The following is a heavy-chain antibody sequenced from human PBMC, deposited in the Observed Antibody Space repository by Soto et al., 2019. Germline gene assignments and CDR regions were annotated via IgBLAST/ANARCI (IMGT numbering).Heavy chain of an antibody. D-gene: IGHD1-20*01. V-gene: IGHV3-15*07. CDR2: VYGGGGTRR. Sequence: DVRLVESAGGLVRPGGSLRLSCEVSGMYFPHAYMNWVRQAPGKGLEWVGRVYGGGGTRREHAVLVRDRFSITRDDSKNTIYLQMDSLRIEDTAIYFFVYQRDFIVRWHWGRGALVTVSS. CDR3: VYQRDFIVRWH. CDR1: GMYFPHAY. J-gene: IGHJ4*02.